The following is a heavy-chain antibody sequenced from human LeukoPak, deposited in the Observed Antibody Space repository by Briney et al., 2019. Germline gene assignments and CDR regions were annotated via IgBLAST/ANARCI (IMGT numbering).Heavy chain of an antibody. CDR3: AGSIPAPKEFAY. V-gene: IGHV4-4*09. Sequence: SETLSLTCSVSGGSISSYYWSWIRQPPGKGLEWIGYIYTRGTTNYSPSLKSRVTISADTSKSQFSLKLTSVTAADTAVYYCAGSIPAPKEFAYWGQGTLVTVSS. CDR2: IYTRGTT. D-gene: IGHD1-14*01. CDR1: GGSISSYY. J-gene: IGHJ4*02.